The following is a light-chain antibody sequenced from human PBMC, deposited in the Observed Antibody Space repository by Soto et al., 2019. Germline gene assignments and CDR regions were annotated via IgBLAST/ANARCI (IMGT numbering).Light chain of an antibody. CDR1: QSVSSSY. CDR3: QQRSNQLT. Sequence: EIVLTQSPGTLSLSPGERATLSCRASQSVSSSYLAWYQQKPGQAPRLLIYGASSRATGIPARFSGSGSGTDFTLTISSLEPEDFAVYYCQQRSNQLTFGGGTKVDI. J-gene: IGKJ4*01. CDR2: GAS. V-gene: IGKV3D-20*02.